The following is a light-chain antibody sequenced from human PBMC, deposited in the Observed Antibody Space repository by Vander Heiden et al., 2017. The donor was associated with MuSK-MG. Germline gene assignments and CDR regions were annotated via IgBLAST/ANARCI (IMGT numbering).Light chain of an antibody. CDR1: SSNIGAGYA. Sequence: QSVLTQPPSVSGAPGQRVTISCTGSSSNIGAGYAVHLYQQLPGTAPKLLIYGNSNRPSGVPDRFSGSKSGTSASLAITGLQAEDEADYYCQSYDSSLSGSAVFGGGTQLTVL. CDR3: QSYDSSLSGSAV. V-gene: IGLV1-40*01. CDR2: GNS. J-gene: IGLJ7*01.